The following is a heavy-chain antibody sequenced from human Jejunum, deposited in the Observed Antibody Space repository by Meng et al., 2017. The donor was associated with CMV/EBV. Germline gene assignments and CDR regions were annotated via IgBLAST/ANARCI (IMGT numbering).Heavy chain of an antibody. D-gene: IGHD3-22*01. CDR1: GFTFTTYF. CDR3: AREMPMTCYFDQ. Sequence: QVQLVQSGAEVKKPGVSLKPSCETSGFTFTTYFMHWLRQAPGQGLQWMGLFNPNGDVTTYSPRFQGRITLTGDTSTSTLYMELSSLTSDDTAVYYCAREMPMTCYFDQWGQGTLVTVSS. CDR2: FNPNGDVT. J-gene: IGHJ4*03. V-gene: IGHV1-46*01.